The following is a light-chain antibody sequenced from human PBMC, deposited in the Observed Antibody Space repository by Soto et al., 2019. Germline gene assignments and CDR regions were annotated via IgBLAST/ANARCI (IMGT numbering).Light chain of an antibody. CDR3: QVWDSSTGGV. Sequence: SYELTQPLSVSVALGQTARITCGGNNIGSKNVHWYQQKPGQAAVLVIYRDSNRPSGIPERFSGSNSGNTATLTISRAQAGDEADYYCQVWDSSTGGVFGGGTKVTVL. CDR2: RDS. J-gene: IGLJ3*02. V-gene: IGLV3-9*01. CDR1: NIGSKN.